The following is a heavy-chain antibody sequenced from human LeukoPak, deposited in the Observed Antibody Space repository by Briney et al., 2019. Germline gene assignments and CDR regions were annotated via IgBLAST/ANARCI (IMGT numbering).Heavy chain of an antibody. CDR1: GVPFSSYG. V-gene: IGHV3-30*18. CDR2: ISYDGSDK. CDR3: VKEHYFGSGNYPEH. J-gene: IGHJ1*01. D-gene: IGHD3-10*01. Sequence: PGRSLILSCAASGVPFSSYGMHWVRQAPGKGLEWVAVISYDGSDKYCADSVKGRFTISRDNSKNTLYLQMNSLRADDTAVYYCVKEHYFGSGNYPEHWGQGTLVTVSS.